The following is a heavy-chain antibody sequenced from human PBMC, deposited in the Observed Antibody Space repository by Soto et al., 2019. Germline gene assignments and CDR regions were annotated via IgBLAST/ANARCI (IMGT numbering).Heavy chain of an antibody. CDR2: INSDGSTT. CDR1: GFTFSTYW. CDR3: AGDAYYYMGV. J-gene: IGHJ6*02. Sequence: EVQLVESGGGLVQPGGSLRLSCAASGFTFSTYWMHWVRQAPGKGLVWVSRINSDGSTTNYADSVKGRFTISRDNAKNTLYLQMNSLRAEDTAVYYCAGDAYYYMGVWGQGTTVTVSS. V-gene: IGHV3-74*01.